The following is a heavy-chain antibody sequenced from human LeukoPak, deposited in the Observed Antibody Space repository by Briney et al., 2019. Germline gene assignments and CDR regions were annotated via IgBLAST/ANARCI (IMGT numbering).Heavy chain of an antibody. V-gene: IGHV4-39*07. Sequence: MSSETLSLTCTVSGGSISSSSYYWGWIRQPPGKGLEWIGSIYYSGSTYYNPSLKSRVTISVDTSKNQFSLKLSSVTAADTAVYYCASEENQQLVGPPGYWGQGTLVTVSS. CDR1: GGSISSSSYY. CDR3: ASEENQQLVGPPGY. D-gene: IGHD6-13*01. CDR2: IYYSGST. J-gene: IGHJ4*02.